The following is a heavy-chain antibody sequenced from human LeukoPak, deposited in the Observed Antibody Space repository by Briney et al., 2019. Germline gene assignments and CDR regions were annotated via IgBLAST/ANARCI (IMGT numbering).Heavy chain of an antibody. CDR3: ARLLLGDCSGGSCKDDMDV. CDR2: INHSGST. J-gene: IGHJ6*02. Sequence: RSETLSLTCAVYGGSFSGYYWSWIRQPPGKGLEWIGEINHSGSTNYNPSLKSRVTISVDTSKNQFSLKLSSVTAADTAVYYCARLLLGDCSGGSCKDDMDVWGQGTTVTVSS. V-gene: IGHV4-34*01. CDR1: GGSFSGYY. D-gene: IGHD2-15*01.